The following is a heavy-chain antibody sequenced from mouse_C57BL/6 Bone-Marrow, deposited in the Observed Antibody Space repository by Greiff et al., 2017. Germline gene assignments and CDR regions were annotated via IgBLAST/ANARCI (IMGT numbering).Heavy chain of an antibody. Sequence: VQLQQSGAELVRPGASVKLSCTASGFNITDDYMHWVKQRPEQGLEWIGWIDPENGDTEYAPKFQGKATITADTSSNTAYLQLSSLTSEDTAVYYCTPLAWFAYWGQGTLVTVSA. CDR1: GFNITDDY. CDR3: TPLAWFAY. CDR2: IDPENGDT. V-gene: IGHV14-4*01. J-gene: IGHJ3*01.